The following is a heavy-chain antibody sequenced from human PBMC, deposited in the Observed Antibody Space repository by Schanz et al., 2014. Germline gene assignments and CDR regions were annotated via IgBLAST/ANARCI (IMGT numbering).Heavy chain of an antibody. Sequence: QVQLVQSGAEVKKPGSSVKVSCKASGGTFSSFGINWVRQAPGQGLEWMGRVIPILGVAHYAQKFQGRVNIAADKSTTTAYMELNSLNSDDTAVYYCATLDYADSVSWGQGTLVTVSS. D-gene: IGHD4-17*01. V-gene: IGHV1-69*04. CDR1: GGTFSSFG. J-gene: IGHJ5*02. CDR3: ATLDYADSVS. CDR2: VIPILGVA.